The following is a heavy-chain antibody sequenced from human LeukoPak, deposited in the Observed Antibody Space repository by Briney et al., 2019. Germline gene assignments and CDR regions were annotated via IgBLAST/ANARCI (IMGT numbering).Heavy chain of an antibody. CDR1: GGSFSGYY. CDR3: ARYNSGVYGSLYYYYMDV. V-gene: IGHV4-34*01. CDR2: INHSGST. Sequence: SETLSLTCAVYGGSFSGYYWSWIRQPPGKGLEWIGDINHSGSTNYNPSLKSRVTISVDTSKNQFSLKLSSVTAADTAVYYCARYNSGVYGSLYYYYMDVWGKGTTVTISS. D-gene: IGHD3-10*01. J-gene: IGHJ6*03.